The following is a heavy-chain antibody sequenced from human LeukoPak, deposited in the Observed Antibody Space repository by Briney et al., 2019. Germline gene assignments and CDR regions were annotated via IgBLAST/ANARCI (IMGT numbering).Heavy chain of an antibody. V-gene: IGHV4-34*01. Sequence: PSETLPLTCAVYGGSFSGYYWSWIRQPPGKGLEWIGEINHSGSTNYNPSLKSRVTISVDTSKNQSSLKLSSVTAADTAVYYCARSGKFSGYTYFQHWGQGTLVTVSS. CDR1: GGSFSGYY. CDR3: ARSGKFSGYTYFQH. D-gene: IGHD3-22*01. J-gene: IGHJ1*01. CDR2: INHSGST.